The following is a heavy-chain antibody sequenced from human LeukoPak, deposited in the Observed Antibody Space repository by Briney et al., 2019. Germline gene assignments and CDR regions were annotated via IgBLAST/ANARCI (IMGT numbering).Heavy chain of an antibody. CDR2: IYYSGST. CDR1: GGSISSYY. D-gene: IGHD3-3*01. Sequence: SETLSLTCTVSGGSISSYYWSWIRQPPGKGLEWSGYIYYSGSTDYNPSLKSRVTISLDTSKNRFSLKLSSVTAADTAVYYCARAESGQYYDFWSGYVPGFDPWGQGTLVTVSS. V-gene: IGHV4-59*01. CDR3: ARAESGQYYDFWSGYVPGFDP. J-gene: IGHJ5*02.